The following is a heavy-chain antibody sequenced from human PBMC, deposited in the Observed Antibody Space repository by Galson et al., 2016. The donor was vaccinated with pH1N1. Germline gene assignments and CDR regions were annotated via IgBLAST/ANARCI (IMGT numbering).Heavy chain of an antibody. CDR1: GRSISNHY. D-gene: IGHD3-9*01. CDR2: IYASEISSTGIT. J-gene: IGHJ4*02. CDR3: AKRITISYYFPY. Sequence: ETLSLTCTVSGRSISNHYWSWIRQTAAKGLEWIGRIYASEISSTGITNYNPSLKSRVTMSLDTSKNQFSLKLSSVTAADTAVYYCAKRITISYYFPYWGQGTLVTVSS. V-gene: IGHV4-4*07.